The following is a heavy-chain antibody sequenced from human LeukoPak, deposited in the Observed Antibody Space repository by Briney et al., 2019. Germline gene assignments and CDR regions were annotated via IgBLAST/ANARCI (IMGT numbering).Heavy chain of an antibody. V-gene: IGHV1-69*13. D-gene: IGHD2-2*01. CDR3: ARSGPVYCSSTSCYRIYYYYGMDV. J-gene: IGHJ6*02. CDR1: GGTFSIYA. Sequence: SVKVSCTASGGTFSIYAISWVRQAPGQGLEWMGGIIPIFGTANYAQKFQGRVTITADESTSTAYMELSSLRSVDTAVYYCARSGPVYCSSTSCYRIYYYYGMDVWGQGTTVTVSS. CDR2: IIPIFGTA.